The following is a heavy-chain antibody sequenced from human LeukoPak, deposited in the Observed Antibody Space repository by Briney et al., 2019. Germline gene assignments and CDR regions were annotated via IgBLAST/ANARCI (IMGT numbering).Heavy chain of an antibody. CDR1: GGSISSYY. Sequence: SETVSLTCTVSGGSISSYYWSWIREPAGRGLVWIGRIYTSGSTNYNPSLKSRVTMSVDTSKNQFSLKLSSGTAADTAVYYCAREEYDSSGYYPYYFDYWGQGTLVTVSS. D-gene: IGHD3-22*01. CDR3: AREEYDSSGYYPYYFDY. CDR2: IYTSGST. J-gene: IGHJ4*02. V-gene: IGHV4-4*07.